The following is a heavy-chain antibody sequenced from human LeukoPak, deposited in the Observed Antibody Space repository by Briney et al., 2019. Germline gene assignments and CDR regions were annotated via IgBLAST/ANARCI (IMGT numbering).Heavy chain of an antibody. Sequence: SETLSLTCTVSGGSISSYYWSWIRQPPGKGLEWIVNIYYSGSTNYNPSLKSRVTISVDTSKNQFSLKLSSVTAADTAVYYCARGGIGYGDYNFDYWGQGTLVTVSS. V-gene: IGHV4-59*01. CDR2: IYYSGST. D-gene: IGHD4-17*01. J-gene: IGHJ4*02. CDR1: GGSISSYY. CDR3: ARGGIGYGDYNFDY.